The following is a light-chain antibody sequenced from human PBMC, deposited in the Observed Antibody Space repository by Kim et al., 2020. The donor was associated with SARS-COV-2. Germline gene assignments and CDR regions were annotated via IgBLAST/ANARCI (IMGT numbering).Light chain of an antibody. V-gene: IGKV3-15*01. CDR3: QQYNNWPYT. CDR2: GAS. J-gene: IGKJ2*01. Sequence: SVSPGERATLSCRASQSVSRNLAWYQQKPGQAPMLFIYGASTRATGTPSRFSGSGSGTEFTLTISGLQSEDFAVYSCQQYNNWPYTFGQGTKLEI. CDR1: QSVSRN.